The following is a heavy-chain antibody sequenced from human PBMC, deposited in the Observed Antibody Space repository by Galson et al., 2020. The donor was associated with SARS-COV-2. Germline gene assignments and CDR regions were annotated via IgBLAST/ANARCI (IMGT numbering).Heavy chain of an antibody. CDR3: ARDSGDTADYYGMDV. CDR1: GGSISSYY. V-gene: IGHV4-59*01. CDR2: IYYSGST. J-gene: IGHJ6*02. Sequence: ASETLSLTCTVSGGSISSYYWSWIRQPPGKGLEWIGYIYYSGSTNYNPSLKSRVTISVDTSKNQFSLKLSSVTAADTAVYYCARDSGDTADYYGMDVWGQGTTVTVSS. D-gene: IGHD5-18*01.